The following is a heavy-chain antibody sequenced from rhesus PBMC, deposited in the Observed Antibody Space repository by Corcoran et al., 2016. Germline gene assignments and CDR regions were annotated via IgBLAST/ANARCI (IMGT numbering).Heavy chain of an antibody. Sequence: VQLQESGPGLVRPSETLSLTCAVSGGSISSINCWNWIRQPPRKGLEWIGYVSGSSGSTYYNPSLKSRVTIATDTSKNQFSLKLSSVTAADTAVYDCARHTPRRGYSYGLDSWGQGVLVTVSS. CDR3: ARHTPRRGYSYGLDS. CDR2: VSGSSGST. V-gene: IGHV4-65*01. J-gene: IGHJ6*01. D-gene: IGHD3-34*01. CDR1: GGSISSINC.